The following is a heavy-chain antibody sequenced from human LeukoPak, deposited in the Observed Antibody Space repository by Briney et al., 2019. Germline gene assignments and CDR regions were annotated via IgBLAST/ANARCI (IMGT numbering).Heavy chain of an antibody. V-gene: IGHV4-38-2*02. D-gene: IGHD3-22*01. CDR3: ARDRRYYDSSGYYNDY. Sequence: SETLSPPCTASGYSISSGYYWGWIRQPPGKGLEWIGSIYHSGSTYYNPSLKSRVTISVDTSKNQFSLKLSSVTAADTAVYYCARDRRYYDSSGYYNDYWGQGTLVTVSS. CDR1: GYSISSGYY. J-gene: IGHJ4*02. CDR2: IYHSGST.